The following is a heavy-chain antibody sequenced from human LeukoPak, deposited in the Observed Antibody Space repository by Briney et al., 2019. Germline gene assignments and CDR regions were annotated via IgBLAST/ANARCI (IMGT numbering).Heavy chain of an antibody. D-gene: IGHD3-22*01. V-gene: IGHV3-7*01. J-gene: IGHJ4*02. CDR3: ASQGEYYDRHVDY. CDR2: VKQDGSAK. Sequence: GGSLRLSCAASGFTFSSYWMTWVRQAPGKGLEWVANVKQDGSAKYYVDSVKGRFTISRDNAKNSLYLQMNSLRAEDTAVYYCASQGEYYDRHVDYWGQGTLVTVSS. CDR1: GFTFSSYW.